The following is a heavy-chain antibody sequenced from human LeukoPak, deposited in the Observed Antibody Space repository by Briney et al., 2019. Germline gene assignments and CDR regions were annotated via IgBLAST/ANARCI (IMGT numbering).Heavy chain of an antibody. D-gene: IGHD4-17*01. CDR2: IYPADSDN. CDR3: ARLPMTTVTTRHFDY. J-gene: IGHJ4*02. CDR1: GSSFTSYW. V-gene: IGHV5-51*01. Sequence: GESLKISCKGSGSSFTSYWIGWVRQLPGKGLEWMGIIYPADSDNSYSPSFQGQVTISADKSISTAYLQWSSLKASDTAMYYCARLPMTTVTTRHFDYWGQGTLVTVS.